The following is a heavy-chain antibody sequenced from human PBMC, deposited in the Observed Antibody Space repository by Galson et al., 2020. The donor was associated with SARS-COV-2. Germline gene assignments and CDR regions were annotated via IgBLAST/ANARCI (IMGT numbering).Heavy chain of an antibody. V-gene: IGHV1-69*05. D-gene: IGHD3-22*01. Sequence: ASVKVSCKASGGTFSNYAISWVRQAPGQGLEWMGGIIPFLGTPNYAQKFQDRVTITTDESTSTAYMELNSLKSDDTAVYYCARGHAHYDNSGYLTGWFDPWGQGSLSPSPQ. CDR3: ARGHAHYDNSGYLTGWFDP. CDR2: IIPFLGTP. J-gene: IGHJ5*02. CDR1: GGTFSNYA.